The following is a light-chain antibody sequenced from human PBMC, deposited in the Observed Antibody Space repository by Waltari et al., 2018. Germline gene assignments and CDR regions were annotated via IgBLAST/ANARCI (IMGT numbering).Light chain of an antibody. CDR1: SSDVGGDNS. Sequence: QSVLTQHPSASGSPGRSGTISCTGSSSDVGGDNSVTWYQRHPGKAPKLMISDVNKRPSGVPDRFSGSKSGNTASLTVSGLQVEDDGDYYCGSYADTSTWVFGGGTSLTVL. CDR2: DVN. J-gene: IGLJ3*02. CDR3: GSYADTSTWV. V-gene: IGLV2-8*01.